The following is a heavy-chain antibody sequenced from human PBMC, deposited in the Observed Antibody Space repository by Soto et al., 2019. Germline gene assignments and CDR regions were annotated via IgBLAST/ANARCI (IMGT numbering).Heavy chain of an antibody. V-gene: IGHV3-23*01. CDR2: ITASGYSA. CDR3: AKGDLLWDPFGF. Sequence: GSLRLSCAASGLAFSNYAMTWVRQAPGKGLEWVSIITASGYSAYYGGAVKGRFTTSRDNSRSTLYLQMNGLRADDTAVYYCAKGDLLWDPFGFWGQGTLVTVSS. D-gene: IGHD3-16*01. J-gene: IGHJ4*02. CDR1: GLAFSNYA.